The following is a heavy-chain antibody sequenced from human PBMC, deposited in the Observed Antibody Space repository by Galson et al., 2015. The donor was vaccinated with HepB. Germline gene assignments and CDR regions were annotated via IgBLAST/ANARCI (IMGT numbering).Heavy chain of an antibody. CDR3: ARGPTYYDFWSGYFPYYYYYYMDV. CDR1: GGSISSSNW. D-gene: IGHD3-3*01. V-gene: IGHV4-4*02. J-gene: IGHJ6*03. CDR2: IYHSGST. Sequence: LSLTCAVSGGSISSSNWWSWVRQPPGKGLEWIGEIYHSGSTNYNPSLKSRVTISVDKSKNQFSLKLSSVTAADTAVYYCARGPTYYDFWSGYFPYYYYYYMDVWGKGTTVTVSS.